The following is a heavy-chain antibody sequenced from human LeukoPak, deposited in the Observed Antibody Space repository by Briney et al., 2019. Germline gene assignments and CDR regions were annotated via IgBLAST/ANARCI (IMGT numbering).Heavy chain of an antibody. Sequence: GGSLRLSCTASGFTFSTYGMHWVRQAPGKGLEWVAIIWADGIKKFYADSVKGRFTISRDNSKTALYLQMNSLRAEDTAVYYCARDLVLAAGAGNYWGQGTLVTVSS. CDR3: ARDLVLAAGAGNY. D-gene: IGHD6-13*01. J-gene: IGHJ4*02. V-gene: IGHV3-33*01. CDR1: GFTFSTYG. CDR2: IWADGIKK.